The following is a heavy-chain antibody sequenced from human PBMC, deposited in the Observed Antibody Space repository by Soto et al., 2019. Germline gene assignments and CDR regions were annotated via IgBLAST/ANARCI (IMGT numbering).Heavy chain of an antibody. D-gene: IGHD6-6*01. V-gene: IGHV5-51*01. J-gene: IGHJ6*02. Sequence: GESLKISCKGSGYSFTSYWIGWVRQMPGKGLEWMGIIYPGDSDTRYSPSFQGQVTISADKSISTAYLQWSSLKASDTAMYYCARFDGSSSSSRYGMDVWGQGTTVPVSS. CDR1: GYSFTSYW. CDR2: IYPGDSDT. CDR3: ARFDGSSSSSRYGMDV.